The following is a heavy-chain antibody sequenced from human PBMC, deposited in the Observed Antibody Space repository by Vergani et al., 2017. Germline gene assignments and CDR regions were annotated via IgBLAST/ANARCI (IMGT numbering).Heavy chain of an antibody. CDR2: ISYDGSNK. V-gene: IGHV3-30*18. J-gene: IGHJ4*02. Sequence: VQLLESGGGLVQPGGSLRLSCAASGFTFSSYGMHWVRQAPGKGLEWVAVISYDGSNKYYADSVKGRFTISRDNSKNTLYLQMNSLRAEDTAVYYCAKEPRAVAGTRGSDYWGQGTLVTVSS. D-gene: IGHD6-19*01. CDR1: GFTFSSYG. CDR3: AKEPRAVAGTRGSDY.